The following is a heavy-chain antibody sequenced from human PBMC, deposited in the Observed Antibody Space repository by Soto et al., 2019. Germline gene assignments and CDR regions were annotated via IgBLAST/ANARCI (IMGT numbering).Heavy chain of an antibody. D-gene: IGHD3-9*01. CDR3: ARVGSIDWQVAFYI. V-gene: IGHV4-34*01. J-gene: IGHJ3*02. Sequence: SVTLSLTCAVDDGCCNTYYWKWIRQAPGKGLEWIGKINHSGSNNYNPSLKSRVTISIDMSKRQVYLKLNSVTAADTAVYYCARVGSIDWQVAFYIWGQGTMAPVS. CDR1: DGCCNTYY. CDR2: INHSGSN.